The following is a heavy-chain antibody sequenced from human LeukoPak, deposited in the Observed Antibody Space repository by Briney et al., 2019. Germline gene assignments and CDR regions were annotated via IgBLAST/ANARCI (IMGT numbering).Heavy chain of an antibody. D-gene: IGHD3-3*01. J-gene: IGHJ4*02. Sequence: GGSLRLSCAASGFTFSNYWMSWVRQAPGKGLEWVANIKQDGSEKYYVDSVRGRFTVSRDNAKNSLYLQMNSLRAEDTAVYYCARDTYYDFWSGYYSGGLDYWGQGTLVTVSS. CDR3: ARDTYYDFWSGYYSGGLDY. V-gene: IGHV3-7*01. CDR2: IKQDGSEK. CDR1: GFTFSNYW.